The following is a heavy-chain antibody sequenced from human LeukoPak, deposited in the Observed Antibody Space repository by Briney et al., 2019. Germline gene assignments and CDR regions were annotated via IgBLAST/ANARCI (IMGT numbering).Heavy chain of an antibody. Sequence: GASVKVSCEASGGTFSSYAISWVRQAPGQGLEWMGGIIPIFGTANYAQKFQGRVTITADESTSTAYMELSSLRSEDTAVYYCAREDDSSGYYYGMDVWGQGTTVTVSS. CDR3: AREDDSSGYYYGMDV. CDR2: IIPIFGTA. J-gene: IGHJ6*02. CDR1: GGTFSSYA. V-gene: IGHV1-69*13. D-gene: IGHD3-22*01.